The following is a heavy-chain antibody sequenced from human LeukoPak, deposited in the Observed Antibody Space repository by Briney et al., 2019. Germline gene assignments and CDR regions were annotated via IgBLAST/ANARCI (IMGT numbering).Heavy chain of an antibody. Sequence: QPGGSLRLSCAASGFTFNTYWMNWVRQAPGKGLVWVSRISSDGSSTRYADSVKGRFTISRDNAKNTLYLQMNSLRAEDTAVYYCARLGFCSGGTCYADAFDIWGQGTMVTVSS. D-gene: IGHD2-15*01. CDR1: GFTFNTYW. CDR3: ARLGFCSGGTCYADAFDI. CDR2: ISSDGSST. J-gene: IGHJ3*02. V-gene: IGHV3-74*01.